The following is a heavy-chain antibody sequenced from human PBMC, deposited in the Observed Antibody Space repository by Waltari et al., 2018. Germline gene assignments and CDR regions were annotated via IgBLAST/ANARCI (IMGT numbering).Heavy chain of an antibody. CDR3: ARGTRTWYFDL. CDR1: GYTFTDYY. J-gene: IGHJ2*01. CDR2: INPESGGP. D-gene: IGHD1-7*01. Sequence: QVQLVQSGAEVRKPGASVKVSCEASGYTFTDYYIHWVRQAPGQGLEWLGWINPESGGPNSAHRFQGRLTMTRDTSTSTAYMELSRLRSDDTALYYCARGTRTWYFDLWGRGTLVTVSS. V-gene: IGHV1-2*07.